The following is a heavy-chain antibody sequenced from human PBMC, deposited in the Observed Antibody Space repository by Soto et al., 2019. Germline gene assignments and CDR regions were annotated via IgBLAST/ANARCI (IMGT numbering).Heavy chain of an antibody. D-gene: IGHD2-2*01. Sequence: EVQLVESGGGLVQPGGSLRLSCAAAGFTFSRYWMHWVRQAPGKGLVWVSRINSDGSSTSYADSVKGRFTISRDNAKNTLYLQMNSLRAEDTAVYYCASLTRYVGLDYWGQGTLVTVSS. CDR1: GFTFSRYW. V-gene: IGHV3-74*01. CDR3: ASLTRYVGLDY. CDR2: INSDGSST. J-gene: IGHJ4*02.